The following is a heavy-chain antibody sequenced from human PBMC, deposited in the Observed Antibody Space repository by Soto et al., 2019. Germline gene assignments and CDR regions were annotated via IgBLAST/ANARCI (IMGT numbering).Heavy chain of an antibody. V-gene: IGHV1-69*12. CDR2: ITHIFGTA. Sequence: QVQLVQSGAEVKKPGSSVKVSCKASGGTFSSYPISWVRQAPGQGLEWMGVITHIFGTADYAQKFQGRVTIIADESTTTASMALSSLRSEATAVYYCAIVGVFGAVWGQGTLVTVSS. J-gene: IGHJ4*02. D-gene: IGHD3-3*01. CDR1: GGTFSSYP. CDR3: AIVGVFGAV.